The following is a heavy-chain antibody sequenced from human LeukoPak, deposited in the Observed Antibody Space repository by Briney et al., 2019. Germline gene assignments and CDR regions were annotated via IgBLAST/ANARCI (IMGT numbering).Heavy chain of an antibody. CDR2: IIPILGIA. D-gene: IGHD2-8*01. CDR3: ARPQSNFYGMDV. Sequence: ASVKVSCKASGGTFSSYAISWVRQAPGQGLEWMGSIIPILGIANYAQKFQGRVTITEDKSTSTDYMELSSLRSEDTAVYYCARPQSNFYGMDVWGQGTTVTVSS. J-gene: IGHJ6*02. CDR1: GGTFSSYA. V-gene: IGHV1-69*04.